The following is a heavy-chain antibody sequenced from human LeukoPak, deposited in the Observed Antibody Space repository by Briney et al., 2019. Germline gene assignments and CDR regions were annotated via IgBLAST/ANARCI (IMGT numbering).Heavy chain of an antibody. CDR1: GFPFSSFS. CDR2: ISSTSSSI. CDR3: ARDLISGDYTFDY. D-gene: IGHD4-11*01. V-gene: IGHV3-48*02. Sequence: GGSLRLSCAASGFPFSSFSMNWVRRAPGKGLEWVSYISSTSSSIYYADSVKGRFTVSRDNAKDSLYLQMNSLRDEDTAVYYCARDLISGDYTFDYWGQGALVTVSS. J-gene: IGHJ4*02.